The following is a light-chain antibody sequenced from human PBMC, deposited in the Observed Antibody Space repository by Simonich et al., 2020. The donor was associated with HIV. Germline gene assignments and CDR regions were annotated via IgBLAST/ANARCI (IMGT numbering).Light chain of an antibody. V-gene: IGKV3D-20*01. CDR2: DAS. CDR1: QSVSSSY. J-gene: IGKJ4*01. Sequence: EIVLTQSPSTLSLSPGERATLSCRASQSVSSSYLAWYQQKPGLAPRLLIYDASNRATGIPDRFSGSGSGTDFTLTISSLEPEDFAVYFCQQYGSSPLTFGRGTKVEIK. CDR3: QQYGSSPLT.